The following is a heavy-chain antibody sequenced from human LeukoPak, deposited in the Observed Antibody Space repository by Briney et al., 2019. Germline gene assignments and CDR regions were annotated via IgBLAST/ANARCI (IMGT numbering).Heavy chain of an antibody. CDR2: ISGSGGST. D-gene: IGHD3-22*01. V-gene: IGHV3-23*01. J-gene: IGHJ4*02. CDR1: GFTFNNYA. CDR3: MKEHYYDSSGYSDY. Sequence: GGSLRLSCAASGFTFNNYAMSWVRQAPGKGLEWASAISGSGGSTYYADSVKGRFTISRDNSKNTLYLQMNSLRAEDTAVYYCMKEHYYDSSGYSDYWGQGTLVTVSS.